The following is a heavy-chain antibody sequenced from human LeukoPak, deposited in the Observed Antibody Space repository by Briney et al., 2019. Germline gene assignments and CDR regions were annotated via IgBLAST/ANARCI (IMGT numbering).Heavy chain of an antibody. CDR2: FNPNSVGT. CDR1: GYTFTYYY. D-gene: IGHD3-10*01. Sequence: ASVKVSCKTSGYTFTYYYLHWVRQAPGQGLEWMGWFNPNSVGTNSAQKFQGRVTMTSDTSITTAYMELTSLRSDDTAVYYCAREALGSGNFDFWGQGTLVTVSS. V-gene: IGHV1-2*02. CDR3: AREALGSGNFDF. J-gene: IGHJ4*02.